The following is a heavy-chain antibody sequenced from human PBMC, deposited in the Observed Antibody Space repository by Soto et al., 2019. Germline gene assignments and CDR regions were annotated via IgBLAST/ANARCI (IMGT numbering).Heavy chain of an antibody. J-gene: IGHJ4*02. Sequence: QVQLQQWGAGLLKPSETLSLTCAVYGGSFSGYYWSWIRQPPGKVPEWIREINHSGSTNDNPSLLLRVPISVDTSKNQFSRKLCSVTAADTAVYYCARSYYYDSSGYYYGTDYWCQGTLVSVSS. D-gene: IGHD3-22*01. CDR3: ARSYYYDSSGYYYGTDY. V-gene: IGHV4-34*01. CDR2: INHSGST. CDR1: GGSFSGYY.